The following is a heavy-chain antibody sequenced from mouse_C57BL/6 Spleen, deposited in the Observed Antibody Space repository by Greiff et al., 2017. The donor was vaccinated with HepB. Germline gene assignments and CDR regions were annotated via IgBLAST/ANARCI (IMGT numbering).Heavy chain of an antibody. Sequence: EVQVVESGGGLVKPGGSLKLSCAASGFTFSSYAMSWVRQTPEKRLEWVATISDGGSYTYYPDNVKGRFTISRDNVKNNLYLQMSHLKSEDTAMYYCARDEMVTTSFADWGQGTLVTVSA. CDR3: ARDEMVTTSFAD. CDR2: ISDGGSYT. J-gene: IGHJ3*01. CDR1: GFTFSSYA. V-gene: IGHV5-4*01. D-gene: IGHD2-2*01.